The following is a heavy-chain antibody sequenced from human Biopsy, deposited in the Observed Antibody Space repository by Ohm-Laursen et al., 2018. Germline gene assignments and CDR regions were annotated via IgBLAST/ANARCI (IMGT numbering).Heavy chain of an antibody. CDR3: VGGQRGPPIGVTVPGDAFDL. Sequence: SSVKVSCNASGVTFDTYAFGWVRQAPGQGLEWMGGRIPYFNTIYYARNFQDRAVITADRSARTTDMQLGGLGPDDTAVYYCVGGQRGPPIGVTVPGDAFDLWGPGTMVTVSP. V-gene: IGHV1-69*01. CDR1: GVTFDTYA. CDR2: RIPYFNTI. J-gene: IGHJ3*01. D-gene: IGHD2/OR15-2a*01.